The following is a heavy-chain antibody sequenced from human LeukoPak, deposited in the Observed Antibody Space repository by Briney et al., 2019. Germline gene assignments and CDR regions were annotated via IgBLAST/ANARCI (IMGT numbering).Heavy chain of an antibody. CDR3: ARGPSMVRGVIGYFQH. J-gene: IGHJ1*01. CDR1: GYTFTSYG. V-gene: IGHV1-18*01. Sequence: GASVKVSCKASGYTFTSYGISWVRQAPGQGLEWMGWISAYNGNTNYAQKLQGRVTMTTDTSTSTAYMELRSLRSDDTAVHYCARGPSMVRGVIGYFQHWGQGTLVTVSS. D-gene: IGHD3-10*01. CDR2: ISAYNGNT.